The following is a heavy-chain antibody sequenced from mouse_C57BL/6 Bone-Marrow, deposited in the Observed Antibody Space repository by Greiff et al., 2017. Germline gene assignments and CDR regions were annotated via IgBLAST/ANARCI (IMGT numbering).Heavy chain of an antibody. D-gene: IGHD3-2*01. CDR1: GYTFTSYW. CDR3: ANDGSGAWCYFDY. V-gene: IGHV1-69*01. CDR2: IDPSDSYT. J-gene: IGHJ2*01. Sequence: QVQLQQPGAELVMPGASVKLSCKASGYTFTSYWMHWVKQRPGQGLEWIGEIDPSDSYTNYNQKFKGKSTLTVDKSSSTAYMQLSSLTSEVSAVECCANDGSGAWCYFDYWGQGTTLTVS.